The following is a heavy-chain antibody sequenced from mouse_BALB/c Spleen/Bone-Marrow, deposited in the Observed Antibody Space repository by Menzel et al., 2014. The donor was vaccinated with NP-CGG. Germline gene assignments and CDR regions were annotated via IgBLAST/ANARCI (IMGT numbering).Heavy chain of an antibody. V-gene: IGHV1S81*02. CDR3: TRGRTWDFDY. CDR1: GYTFTSYY. J-gene: IGHJ2*01. CDR2: INPSNDGT. Sequence: QVQLKHSGAELVKPGASVKLSCKASGYTFTSYYMYWVKRRPGQGLEWIGEINPSNDGTNFNEKFKSRATLTVDKSSSTAYMQLSSLTSEDSAVYYCTRGRTWDFDYWGQGTTLTVSS. D-gene: IGHD4-1*01.